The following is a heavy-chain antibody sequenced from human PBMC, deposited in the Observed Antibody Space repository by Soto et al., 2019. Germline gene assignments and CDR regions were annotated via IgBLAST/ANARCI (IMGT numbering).Heavy chain of an antibody. V-gene: IGHV4-31*03. Sequence: SETLPLTCTVSGGSISSGGYYWSWIRQHPGKGLEWIGYIYYSGRTYYNPSLHSRVSIAVDTTENQFSLKLTSVTAADTSVYYCARGSFSSSSSWFDPWGRGTLVTVSS. CDR3: ARGSFSSSSSWFDP. D-gene: IGHD6-6*01. CDR2: IYYSGRT. J-gene: IGHJ5*02. CDR1: GGSISSGGYY.